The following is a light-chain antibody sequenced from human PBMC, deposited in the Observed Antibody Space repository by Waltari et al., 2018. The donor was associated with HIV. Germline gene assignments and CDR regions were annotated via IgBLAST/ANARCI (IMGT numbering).Light chain of an antibody. J-gene: IGKJ2*01. V-gene: IGKV3-11*01. Sequence: EIVLTQSPATPSLSPGERATLSCRASHSVSDYLAWYQQKPGQPPRLLIYDASNRAAGIPARFSGSGSGTDFTLTISSLEPEDFAVYYCQQRTSWSPNTFGQGTKLEIK. CDR2: DAS. CDR1: HSVSDY. CDR3: QQRTSWSPNT.